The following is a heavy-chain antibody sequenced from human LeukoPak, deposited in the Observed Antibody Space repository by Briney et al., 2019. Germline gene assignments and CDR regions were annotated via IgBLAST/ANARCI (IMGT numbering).Heavy chain of an antibody. CDR3: AKSFYSGSGNFEEYFDH. CDR1: GFAFSDFY. D-gene: IGHD3-10*01. Sequence: GGSLRLSCSASGFAFSDFYMSWIRQAPGKGLEFISCISSYGSTIHYADSVKGRFTISRDNSNNSLCLQMNSLRAEDTAVYYCAKSFYSGSGNFEEYFDHWGQGILVTVSS. V-gene: IGHV3-11*04. J-gene: IGHJ4*02. CDR2: ISSYGSTI.